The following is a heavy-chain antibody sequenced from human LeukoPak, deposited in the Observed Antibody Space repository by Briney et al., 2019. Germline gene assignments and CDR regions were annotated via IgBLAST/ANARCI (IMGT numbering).Heavy chain of an antibody. CDR2: ICGSDGSR. J-gene: IGHJ4*02. Sequence: GGSLTLSCAASGFTFSNNAMSWVRQAPGKGLEWVSAICGSDGSRYYADSVKGRFTISRDNSKNTLYLQMNSLRGEDTAVYYCAKGGSPSCYSSSGYWGQGTLVTVSS. V-gene: IGHV3-23*01. CDR1: GFTFSNNA. D-gene: IGHD2-2*01. CDR3: AKGGSPSCYSSSGY.